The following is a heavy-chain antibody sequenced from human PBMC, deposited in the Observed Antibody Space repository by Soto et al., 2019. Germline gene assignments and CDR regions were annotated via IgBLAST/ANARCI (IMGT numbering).Heavy chain of an antibody. Sequence: EVQLLESGGGLVQPGGSLRLSCAASEFTFTSYAMSWVRQAPGKGLEWVSAISGSGGSTDYADSVKGRFTISRDSSKNTLYLQMNSLRAEDTAVYYCARPKSAFGRDYGFDIGGQGTMVTVSS. J-gene: IGHJ3*02. CDR2: ISGSGGST. CDR3: ARPKSAFGRDYGFDI. CDR1: EFTFTSYA. D-gene: IGHD3-16*01. V-gene: IGHV3-23*01.